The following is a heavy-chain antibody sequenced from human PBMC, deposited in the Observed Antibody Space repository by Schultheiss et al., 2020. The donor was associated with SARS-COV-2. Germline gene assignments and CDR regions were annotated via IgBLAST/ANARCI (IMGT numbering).Heavy chain of an antibody. V-gene: IGHV3-23*01. CDR2: ISGSGGST. Sequence: GGSLRLSCAASGFTFSDYYMNWVRQAPGKGLEWVSAISGSGGSTYYADSVKGRFTISRDNAKNTLYLQMNSLRAEDTAVYYCARDRRYYGWFDPWGQGTLVTVSS. J-gene: IGHJ5*02. CDR3: ARDRRYYGWFDP. CDR1: GFTFSDYY. D-gene: IGHD2/OR15-2a*01.